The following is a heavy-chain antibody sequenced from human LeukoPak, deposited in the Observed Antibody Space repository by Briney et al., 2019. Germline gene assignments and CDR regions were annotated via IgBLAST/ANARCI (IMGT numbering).Heavy chain of an antibody. J-gene: IGHJ6*03. CDR2: IYYSGST. CDR3: ARANSGYYYYYMDV. D-gene: IGHD3-10*01. Sequence: SETLSLTCTVSGGSISSYYWSWIRRPPGKGLEWIGYIYYSGSTNYNPSLKSRVTISVDTSKNQFSLKLSSVTAADTAVYYCARANSGYYYYYMDVWGKGTTVTVS. V-gene: IGHV4-59*01. CDR1: GGSISSYY.